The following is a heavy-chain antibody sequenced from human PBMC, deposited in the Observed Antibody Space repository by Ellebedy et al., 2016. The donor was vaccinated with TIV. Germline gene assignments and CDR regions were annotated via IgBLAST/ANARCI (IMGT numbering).Heavy chain of an antibody. J-gene: IGHJ4*02. V-gene: IGHV3-23*01. CDR3: ARGDRSSGWTV. Sequence: GESLKISCAASGFAFSNAGMSWVRQAPGKGLEWVSAIGGGGTSFYGDSVKGRFTISRDNSKNMLYLQVNSLRAEDAALHYCARGDRSSGWTVWGQGTLVTVPS. D-gene: IGHD6-19*01. CDR2: IGGGGTS. CDR1: GFAFSNAG.